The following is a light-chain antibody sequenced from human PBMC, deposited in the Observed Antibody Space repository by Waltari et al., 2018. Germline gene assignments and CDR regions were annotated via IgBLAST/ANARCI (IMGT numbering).Light chain of an antibody. CDR2: GST. V-gene: IGLV1-40*01. J-gene: IGLJ3*02. Sequence: QSVLTQPPSVSGAPGQRVTISCTGSGSNIGAGYDVHWYQQLPRAAPKLPCYGSTGRRLGVPARFVGSTSGTSASLAITGLQAEDEADYYCQSYDTSLSVVFGGGTKLTVL. CDR1: GSNIGAGYD. CDR3: QSYDTSLSVV.